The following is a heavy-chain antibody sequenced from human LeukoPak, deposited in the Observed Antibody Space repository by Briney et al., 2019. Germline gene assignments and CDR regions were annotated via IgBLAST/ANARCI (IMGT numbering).Heavy chain of an antibody. CDR1: GFTFSSYS. V-gene: IGHV3-48*01. CDR2: ISSSSSTI. CDR3: ARDRCSGGSCYFEYFQH. D-gene: IGHD2-15*01. Sequence: PGGSLRLSCAASGFTFSSYSMNWVRQAPGKGLEWVSYISSSSSTIYYADSVKGRFTISRDNAKNSLYLQMNSLRAEDTAVYYCARDRCSGGSCYFEYFQHWGQGTLVTVSS. J-gene: IGHJ1*01.